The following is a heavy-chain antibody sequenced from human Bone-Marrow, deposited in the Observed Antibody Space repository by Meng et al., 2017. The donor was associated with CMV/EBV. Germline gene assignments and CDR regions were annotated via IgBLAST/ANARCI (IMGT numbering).Heavy chain of an antibody. CDR1: GYSFTSYW. CDR3: ARRLGGSYYDILTGYYNAHAFDI. Sequence: KVSCKGSGYSFTSYWIGWVRQMPGKGLEWMGIIYPGDSDTRYSPSFQGQVTISADKSISTAYLQWSSLKASDTAMYYCARRLGGSYYDILTGYYNAHAFDIWGQGTRVTVSS. J-gene: IGHJ3*02. V-gene: IGHV5-51*01. CDR2: IYPGDSDT. D-gene: IGHD3-9*01.